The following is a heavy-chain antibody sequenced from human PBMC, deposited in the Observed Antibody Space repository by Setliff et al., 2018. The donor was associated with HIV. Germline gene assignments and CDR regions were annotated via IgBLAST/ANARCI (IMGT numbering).Heavy chain of an antibody. CDR3: AGGGIGDYYYYYMDV. Sequence: SETLSLTCTVSGGSISSHYWSWIRQPPGKGLEWIGYIYYSGSTNYNPSLKSRVTISVDTSKNQFSLKLSSVTAADTAVYYCAGGGIGDYYYYYMDVWGQGTLVTVSS. D-gene: IGHD3-10*01. CDR1: GGSISSHY. J-gene: IGHJ6*03. V-gene: IGHV4-59*11. CDR2: IYYSGST.